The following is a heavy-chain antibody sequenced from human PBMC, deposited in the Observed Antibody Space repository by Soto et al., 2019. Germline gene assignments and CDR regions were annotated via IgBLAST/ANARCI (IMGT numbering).Heavy chain of an antibody. CDR2: INPSGGST. V-gene: IGHV1-46*01. D-gene: IGHD2-15*01. CDR1: GYTFTSYY. J-gene: IGHJ3*01. Sequence: ASVKVSCKASGYTFTSYYMHWVRQAPGQGLEWMGIINPSGGSTSYAQKFQGRVTMTRDTSTSTVYMELSSLRSEDTAVYYCARGDIVFLVAAPSSHDAFEFWGQGTLVTVSS. CDR3: ARGDIVFLVAAPSSHDAFEF.